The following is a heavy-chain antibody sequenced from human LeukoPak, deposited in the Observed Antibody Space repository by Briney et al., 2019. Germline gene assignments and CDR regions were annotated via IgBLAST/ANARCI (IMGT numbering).Heavy chain of an antibody. Sequence: GGSLRLSCAASGFTFSSYAMHWVRQAPGKGLEWVSFIRIAGSNKYYADSVKGRFTISRDNSKNTLYLQMNSLRAEDTAVYYCANFLTGDAGAFDIWGQGTMVSVST. CDR3: ANFLTGDAGAFDI. D-gene: IGHD7-27*01. CDR1: GFTFSSYA. CDR2: IRIAGSNK. V-gene: IGHV3-30*02. J-gene: IGHJ3*02.